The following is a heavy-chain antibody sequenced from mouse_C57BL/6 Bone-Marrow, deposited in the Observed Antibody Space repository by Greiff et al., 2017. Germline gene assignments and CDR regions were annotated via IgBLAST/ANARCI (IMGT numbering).Heavy chain of an antibody. CDR2: ISSGGDYI. CDR3: TREGGYYYGKDAMDY. CDR1: GFTFSSYA. J-gene: IGHJ4*01. V-gene: IGHV5-9-1*02. Sequence: EVMLVESGEGLVKPGGSLKLSCAASGFTFSSYAMSWVRQTPEKRLEWVAYISSGGDYIYYADTVKGRFTISRDNARNTLYLQMSSLKSEDTAMYYCTREGGYYYGKDAMDYWGQGTSVTVSS. D-gene: IGHD1-1*01.